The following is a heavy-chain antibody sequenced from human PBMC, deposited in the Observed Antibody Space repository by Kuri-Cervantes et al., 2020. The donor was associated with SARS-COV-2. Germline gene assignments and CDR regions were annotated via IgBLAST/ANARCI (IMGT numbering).Heavy chain of an antibody. CDR3: ASRYYDFWSGYYNNYYGMDV. CDR2: INHSGST. J-gene: IGHJ6*02. CDR1: GGSFSGYY. Sequence: SETLSLTCAVYGGSFSGYYWSWIRQPPGKGLEWIGEINHSGSTNYNPSLKSRVTISVDTSKNQFSLKLSSVTAADTAVYYCASRYYDFWSGYYNNYYGMDVWGQGTMVTVSS. D-gene: IGHD3-3*01. V-gene: IGHV4-34*01.